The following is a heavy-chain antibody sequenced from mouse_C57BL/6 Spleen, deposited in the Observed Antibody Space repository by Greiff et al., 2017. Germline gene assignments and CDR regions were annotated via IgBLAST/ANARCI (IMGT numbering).Heavy chain of an antibody. CDR1: GYAFRSYW. CDR3: ARSCAMDD. Sequence: VMLQESGAELVKPGASVKISCTASGYAFRSYWMNWVKQRPGKGLEWIGQLYPGDGATNYNGKFKGQATLTADTSSSTAYMQHNSLTSEDSAVYFCARSCAMDDWGKGTSVTVSS. CDR2: LYPGDGAT. J-gene: IGHJ4*01. V-gene: IGHV1-80*01.